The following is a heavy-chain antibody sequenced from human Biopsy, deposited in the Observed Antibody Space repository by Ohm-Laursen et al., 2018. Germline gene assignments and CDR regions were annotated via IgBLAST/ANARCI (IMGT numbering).Heavy chain of an antibody. CDR3: VGGQRGPPIGVTVPGDAFDL. V-gene: IGHV1-69*13. CDR2: RIPYFNTI. Sequence: ASVKVSCKASGVTFDTYAFGWVRQAPGQELEWMGGRIPYFNTIYYARNFQDRAVITADRSARTTDMQLSGLRPDDTAVYYCVGGQRGPPIGVTVPGDAFDLWGPGTMVTVSP. J-gene: IGHJ3*01. D-gene: IGHD2/OR15-2a*01. CDR1: GVTFDTYA.